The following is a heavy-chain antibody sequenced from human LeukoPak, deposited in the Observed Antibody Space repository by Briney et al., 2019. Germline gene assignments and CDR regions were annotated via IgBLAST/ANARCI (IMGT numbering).Heavy chain of an antibody. CDR3: AKDTTGTTSRKNTYNWFDP. D-gene: IGHD1-1*01. CDR1: GYTFTNYG. V-gene: IGHV1-18*01. CDR2: ISAYSGNT. Sequence: GASVKVSCKASGYTFTNYGISWVRQAPGQGLEWMGWISAYSGNTNYAQNLQGRVTMTTDASTSTAYMELRSLRAEDTAVYYCAKDTTGTTSRKNTYNWFDPWGQGTLVTVSS. J-gene: IGHJ5*02.